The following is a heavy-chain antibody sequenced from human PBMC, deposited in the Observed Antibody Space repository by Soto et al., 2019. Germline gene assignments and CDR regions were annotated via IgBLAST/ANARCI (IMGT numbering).Heavy chain of an antibody. CDR1: GFTFRSFT. J-gene: IGHJ5*02. CDR3: TRDASRDSSARGWFDP. V-gene: IGHV3-21*01. Sequence: GGSLRLSCAASGFTFRSFTMNWVRQAPGKGLEWVSTISSNSAYIYYTDALRGRFTISRDNAKNSLHLQMNSLRAEDTAVYYCTRDASRDSSARGWFDPWG. D-gene: IGHD6-13*01. CDR2: ISSNSAYI.